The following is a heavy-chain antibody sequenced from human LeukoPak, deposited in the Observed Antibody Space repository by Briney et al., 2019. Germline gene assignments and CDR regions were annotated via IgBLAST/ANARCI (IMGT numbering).Heavy chain of an antibody. J-gene: IGHJ3*02. V-gene: IGHV1-69*05. CDR1: GGTFSSYA. CDR2: IIPIFGTA. CDR3: ARGDIVAVPVPSAFDI. D-gene: IGHD2-2*01. Sequence: SVKVSCKASGGTFSSYAISWVRQAPGQGLEWMGGIIPIFGTANYAQKFQGRVTITTDESTSTAYMELSSLRSEDTAVYYCARGDIVAVPVPSAFDIWGQGTMVTVSS.